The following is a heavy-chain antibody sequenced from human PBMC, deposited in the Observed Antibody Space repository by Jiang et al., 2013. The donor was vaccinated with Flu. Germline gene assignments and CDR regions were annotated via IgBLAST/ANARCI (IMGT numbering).Heavy chain of an antibody. CDR1: GFSLSTSGVG. D-gene: IGHD6-13*01. J-gene: IGHJ4*02. Sequence: KPTQTLTLTCTFSGFSLSTSGVGVGWIRQPPGKALEWLALIYWDDDKRYSPSLKSRLTITKDTSKNQVVLTMTNMDPVDTATYYCAHSAERSTSSWSRRSFDYWGQGTLVTVSS. CDR2: IYWDDDK. V-gene: IGHV2-5*02. CDR3: AHSAERSTSSWSRRSFDY.